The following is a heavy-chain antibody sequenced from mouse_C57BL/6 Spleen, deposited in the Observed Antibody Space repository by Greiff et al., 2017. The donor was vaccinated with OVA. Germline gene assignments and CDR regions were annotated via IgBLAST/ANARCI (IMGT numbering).Heavy chain of an antibody. CDR2: IYPGDGDT. D-gene: IGHD1-1*01. V-gene: IGHV1-80*01. Sequence: QVQLKESGAELVKPGASVKISCKASGYAFSSYWMNWVKQRPGKGLEWIGQIYPGDGDTNYNGKFKGKATLTADKSSSTAYMQLSSLTSEDSAVYFCARGRFTTVVATGDYFDYWGQGTTLTVSS. CDR3: ARGRFTTVVATGDYFDY. J-gene: IGHJ2*01. CDR1: GYAFSSYW.